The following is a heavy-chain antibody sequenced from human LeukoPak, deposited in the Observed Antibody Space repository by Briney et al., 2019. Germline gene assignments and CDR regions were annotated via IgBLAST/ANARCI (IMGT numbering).Heavy chain of an antibody. CDR2: ISSSSSYI. CDR3: AKSFPYYYGSGSYYINPLDS. Sequence: PGGSLRLSCAASGFTFSSYSMNWVRQAPGKGLEWVSSISSSSSYIYYADSVKGRFTISRDNAKNTLYLQMNSLRAEDTAIYYCAKSFPYYYGSGSYYINPLDSWGQGALVTVSS. V-gene: IGHV3-21*04. J-gene: IGHJ4*02. D-gene: IGHD3-10*01. CDR1: GFTFSSYS.